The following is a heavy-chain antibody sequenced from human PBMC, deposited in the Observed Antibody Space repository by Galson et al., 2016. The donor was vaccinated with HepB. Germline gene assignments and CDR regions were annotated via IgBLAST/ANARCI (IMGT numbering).Heavy chain of an antibody. D-gene: IGHD2/OR15-2a*01. J-gene: IGHJ6*02. CDR1: GGSFNTYA. CDR3: ARQVTFYDNYNYYYGMAV. V-gene: IGHV1-69*01. Sequence: QSGAEVKKPGESLKISCKASGGSFNTYAINWVRKAPGQGLEWMGGIIPIFETPNYAQKSQGRLTITAVESASMVYMELSSLTSEDTAVYYCARQVTFYDNYNYYYGMAVWGQGTTVTVAS. CDR2: IIPIFETP.